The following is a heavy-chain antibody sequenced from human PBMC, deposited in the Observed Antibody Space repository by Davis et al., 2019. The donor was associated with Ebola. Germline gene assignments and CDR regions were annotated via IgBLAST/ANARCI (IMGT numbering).Heavy chain of an antibody. CDR1: GYTFSNYF. CDR2: INPSVAST. V-gene: IGHV1-46*01. CDR3: ARDEILYSSRVSGPLDY. D-gene: IGHD2-15*01. J-gene: IGHJ4*02. Sequence: AASVKVSCKTSGYTFSNYFMQWVRQAPGQGLEWMGIINPSVASTSYGQKFQGRITMTGDTSTGTVYMELSGLRYEDTAVYYCARDEILYSSRVSGPLDYWGQGTLVTVSS.